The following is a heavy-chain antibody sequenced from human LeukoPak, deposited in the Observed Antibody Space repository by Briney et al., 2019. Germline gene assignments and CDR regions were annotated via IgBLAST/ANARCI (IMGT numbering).Heavy chain of an antibody. D-gene: IGHD3-22*01. CDR1: GGSISSYY. J-gene: IGHJ4*02. V-gene: IGHV4-59*01. Sequence: SETLSLTCIVSGGSISSYYWSWIRQPPGKGLEWIGYVYYSGSTNYNPSRKSRVTISVDTSKNQFSLKLSSVTAADTAVYCCAISYDSSGYYYYFDYWGQGTLVTVSS. CDR3: AISYDSSGYYYYFDY. CDR2: VYYSGST.